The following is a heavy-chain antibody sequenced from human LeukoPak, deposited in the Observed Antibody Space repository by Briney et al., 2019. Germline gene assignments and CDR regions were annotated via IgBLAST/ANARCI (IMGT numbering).Heavy chain of an antibody. CDR1: GGSISSYY. J-gene: IGHJ6*03. D-gene: IGHD2-2*01. CDR2: IYYSGST. V-gene: IGHV4-59*08. Sequence: SETLSLTCTVSGGSISSYYWSWIRQPPGKGLEWIGYIYYSGSTNYNPSLKSRVTISVDTSRNQFSLKLSSVTAADTTVYYCAGQNFHRYCRSTSCYRPYYYYYMDVWGKGTTVTISS. CDR3: AGQNFHRYCRSTSCYRPYYYYYMDV.